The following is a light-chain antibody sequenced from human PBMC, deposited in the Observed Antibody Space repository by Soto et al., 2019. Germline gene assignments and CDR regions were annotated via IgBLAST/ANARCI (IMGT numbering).Light chain of an antibody. CDR3: QQLNSYPPT. V-gene: IGKV1-9*01. CDR1: QGISSY. Sequence: IKLTQSPSSLSASVGDRVTITCRASQGISSYLAWYQQKPGKAPKLLIYAASTLQSGVPSRFSGSGSGTDCTLTISSLQPEDFATYYCQQLNSYPPTFGQGSRLEIK. J-gene: IGKJ5*01. CDR2: AAS.